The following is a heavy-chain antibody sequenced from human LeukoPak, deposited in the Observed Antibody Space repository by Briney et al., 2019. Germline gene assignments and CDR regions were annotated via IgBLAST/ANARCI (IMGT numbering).Heavy chain of an antibody. V-gene: IGHV3-30-3*01. D-gene: IGHD2-21*02. Sequence: GGSLRLSCAASGFTFSSYAMHWVRQAPGKGLEWVAVISYDGSNKYYADSVKGRFTISRDNSKNTLYLQMNSLRAEDTAVYYCARARCGGDCSLDYWGQGTLVTVSS. CDR3: ARARCGGDCSLDY. J-gene: IGHJ4*02. CDR2: ISYDGSNK. CDR1: GFTFSSYA.